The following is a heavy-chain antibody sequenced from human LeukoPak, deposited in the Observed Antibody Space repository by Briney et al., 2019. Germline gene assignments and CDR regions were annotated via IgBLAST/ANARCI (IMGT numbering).Heavy chain of an antibody. Sequence: PSETLSLTCTVSGGSLSSSSRYWAWIRQPPGKGLEWIANIYYSGNTYYNPSLKSRVTISLDMSKNHFSLRVGSLTAEDTAVYYCAKTLGYCSGGSCYSGVIDYWGQGTLVTVSS. D-gene: IGHD2-15*01. CDR2: IYYSGNT. V-gene: IGHV4-39*07. CDR3: AKTLGYCSGGSCYSGVIDY. J-gene: IGHJ4*02. CDR1: GGSLSSSSRY.